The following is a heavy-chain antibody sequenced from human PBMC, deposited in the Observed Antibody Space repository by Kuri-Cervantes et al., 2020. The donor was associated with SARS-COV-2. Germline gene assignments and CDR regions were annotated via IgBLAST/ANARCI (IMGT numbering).Heavy chain of an antibody. CDR2: IIPIFGTA. CDR1: GGTFSSYS. J-gene: IGHJ6*04. V-gene: IGHV1-69*13. Sequence: SVKVSCKASGGTFSSYSISWVRQAPGQGLEWMGGIIPIFGTANYAQKFQGRVTITADESTSTAYMELRSLRSEDTAVYYCARDRVVPGDYYYYGMDVWGKGTTVTVSS. CDR3: ARDRVVPGDYYYYGMDV. D-gene: IGHD2-15*01.